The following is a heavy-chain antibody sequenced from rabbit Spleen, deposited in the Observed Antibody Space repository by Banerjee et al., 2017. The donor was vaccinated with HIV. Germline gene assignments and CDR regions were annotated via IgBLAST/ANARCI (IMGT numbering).Heavy chain of an antibody. Sequence: QEQLVESGGGLVKPGASLTLTCKASGFSFSNKAVMCWVRQAPGKGLEWIACINAVTGKAAYSSWAKGRFTVSKTSSTTVTLQMTSLTAADTATYFCARDSGYDGYGYASNLWGPGTLVTVS. CDR2: INAVTGKA. D-gene: IGHD6-1*01. V-gene: IGHV1S45*01. CDR3: ARDSGYDGYGYASNL. CDR1: GFSFSNKAV. J-gene: IGHJ4*01.